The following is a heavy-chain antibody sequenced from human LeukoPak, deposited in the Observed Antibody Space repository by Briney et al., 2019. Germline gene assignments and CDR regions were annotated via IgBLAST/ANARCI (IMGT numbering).Heavy chain of an antibody. V-gene: IGHV3-30-3*01. J-gene: IGHJ4*02. Sequence: GGSLRLSCAASGFTFSSYWMHWVRQAPGKGLEWVAVISYDGSNKYYADSVKGRFTISRDNSKNTLYLQMNSLRAEDTAVYYCARNIRIAAAGTRLDYWGQGTLVTVSS. CDR1: GFTFSSYW. CDR2: ISYDGSNK. D-gene: IGHD6-13*01. CDR3: ARNIRIAAAGTRLDY.